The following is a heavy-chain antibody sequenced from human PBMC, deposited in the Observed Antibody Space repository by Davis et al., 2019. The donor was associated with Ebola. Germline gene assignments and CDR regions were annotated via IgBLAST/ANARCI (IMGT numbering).Heavy chain of an antibody. Sequence: ASVKVSCKASGYTFTSDDINWVRQAPGQGLEWMGWISAYNGNTNYAQKLQGRVTMTTDTSTSTAYMELRSLRSDDTAVYYCARVVDPGTLDYWGQGTLVTVSS. J-gene: IGHJ4*02. CDR2: ISAYNGNT. V-gene: IGHV1-18*01. CDR3: ARVVDPGTLDY. CDR1: GYTFTSDD. D-gene: IGHD3/OR15-3a*01.